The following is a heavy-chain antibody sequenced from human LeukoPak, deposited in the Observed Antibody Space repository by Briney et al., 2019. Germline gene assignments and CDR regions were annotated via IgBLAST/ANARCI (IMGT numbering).Heavy chain of an antibody. Sequence: GGSLRLSCTASGYTFGDYAMSWVRQAPGKGLEWVGFIRSKAYGGTTEYAASVKGRFTISGDDSKSIAYLQMNSLKTEDTAVYYCTRDRRVGYYDSSGYSVGYWGQGTLVTVSS. CDR1: GYTFGDYA. J-gene: IGHJ4*02. D-gene: IGHD3-22*01. V-gene: IGHV3-49*04. CDR3: TRDRRVGYYDSSGYSVGY. CDR2: IRSKAYGGTT.